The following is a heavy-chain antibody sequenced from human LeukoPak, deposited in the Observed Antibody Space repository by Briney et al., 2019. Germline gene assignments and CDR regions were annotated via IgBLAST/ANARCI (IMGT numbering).Heavy chain of an antibody. V-gene: IGHV3-11*01. CDR1: GFTFSDYY. CDR2: ISSSGSTI. CDR3: ASLLYDSSGQYDY. J-gene: IGHJ4*02. Sequence: GGSLRLSCAASGFTFSDYYMSWIRQAPGKGLEWVSYISSSGSTIYYADSVKGRFTISRDNAKNSLYLQMNSLRAEDTAVYYCASLLYDSSGQYDYWGQGTLVTVSS. D-gene: IGHD3-22*01.